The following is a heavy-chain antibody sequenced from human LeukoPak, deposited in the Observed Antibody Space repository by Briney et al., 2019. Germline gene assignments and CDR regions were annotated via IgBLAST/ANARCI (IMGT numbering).Heavy chain of an antibody. CDR3: ARDSPSESSGDSSGWYPSYYFDY. CDR1: GGTFSSYA. CDR2: IIPILGIA. D-gene: IGHD6-19*01. J-gene: IGHJ4*02. V-gene: IGHV1-69*04. Sequence: SVKVSCKASGGTFSSYAISWVRQAPGQGLEWMGRIIPILGIANCAQKFQGRVTITADKSTSTAYMELSSLRSEDTAVYYCARDSPSESSGDSSGWYPSYYFDYWGQGTLVTVSS.